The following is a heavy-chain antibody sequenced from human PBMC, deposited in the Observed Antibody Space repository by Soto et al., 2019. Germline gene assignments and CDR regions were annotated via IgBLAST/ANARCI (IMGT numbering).Heavy chain of an antibody. CDR2: ISSSSTYM. CDR3: AGGNDYFDY. V-gene: IGHV3-21*01. J-gene: IGHJ4*02. Sequence: GGSLRPSCAASGSTFTSYSMNWVRQAPGKGLEWVSSISSSSTYMYQTDSVKGRFTISRDNAKNSLYLQMNSLRAEDTAVYFCAGGNDYFDYWGQGALVTVSS. CDR1: GSTFTSYS.